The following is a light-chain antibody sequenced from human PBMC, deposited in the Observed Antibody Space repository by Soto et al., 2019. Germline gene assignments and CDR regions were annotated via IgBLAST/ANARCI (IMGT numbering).Light chain of an antibody. CDR1: SSNIGAGYD. CDR2: GNS. Sequence: QSVLTQPPSVSGAPGQRVTISCTGSSSNIGAGYDGHWYQQLPGTAPKLLIDGNSNRPSGVPDRFSGSTSGTSASLDITGLEAEYVSDDACQSYDSSLRGSVLGGGTQRTV. CDR3: QSYDSSLRGSV. V-gene: IGLV1-40*01. J-gene: IGLJ2*01.